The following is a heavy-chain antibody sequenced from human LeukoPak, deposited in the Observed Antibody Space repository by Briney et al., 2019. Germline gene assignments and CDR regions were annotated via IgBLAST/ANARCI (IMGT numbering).Heavy chain of an antibody. J-gene: IGHJ4*02. D-gene: IGHD3-10*01. V-gene: IGHV1-2*02. CDR1: GDIFSTYY. CDR3: ARNWEL. Sequence: RASVTVSCKVSGDIFSTYYIQWVRQAPGGRLEWVGWINTDIGGTHSAPKFQGRVSMTTDTSISTAYLELSRLTSDDTAMYYCARNWELWGQGTLVTVSS. CDR2: INTDIGGT.